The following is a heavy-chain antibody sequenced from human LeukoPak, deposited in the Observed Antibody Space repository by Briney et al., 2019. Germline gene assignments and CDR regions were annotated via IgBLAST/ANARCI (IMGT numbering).Heavy chain of an antibody. D-gene: IGHD3-10*01. V-gene: IGHV3-74*01. CDR3: ARDIVSGSGSLDY. CDR2: VKSDGSNP. CDR1: RFSFSNYW. J-gene: IGHJ4*02. Sequence: GSLRLSFAASRFSFSNYWMHWVRQAPGKGLVLVSRVKSDGSNPSYADSVKGRFTISRDNAENMLYLQMNTLGAEDTAVYYCARDIVSGSGSLDYWGQGTLVTVSS.